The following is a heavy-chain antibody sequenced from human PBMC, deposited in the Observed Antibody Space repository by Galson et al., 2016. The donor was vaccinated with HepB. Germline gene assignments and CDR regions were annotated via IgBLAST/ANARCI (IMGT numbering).Heavy chain of an antibody. D-gene: IGHD5-18*01. V-gene: IGHV3-33*08. CDR1: GFTFSNYG. CDR2: VWADGVTK. CDR3: VRGGFSNNWYSYFDL. Sequence: SLRLSCAASGFTFSNYGMYWVRQAPGKGLEWVAIVWADGVTKYYADSVKGRITISRDNSNNTTFLQLNNLRAEDTGVYHCVRGGFSNNWYSYFDLWGRGTLVTVSS. J-gene: IGHJ2*01.